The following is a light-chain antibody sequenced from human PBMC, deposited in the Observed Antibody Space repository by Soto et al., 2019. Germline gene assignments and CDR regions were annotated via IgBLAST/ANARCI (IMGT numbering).Light chain of an antibody. CDR2: DAA. CDR1: QSVSRY. V-gene: IGKV3-11*01. J-gene: IGKJ5*01. CDR3: QQRGNWPLT. Sequence: EIVLTQSPATLSVSPGDLATLSCRASQSVSRYLAWYQQKAGQAPRLVMYDAATRATGIPDRFSGSGSGTDFTLTISSLEPEDFAVYYCQQRGNWPLTFGQGTRLEIQ.